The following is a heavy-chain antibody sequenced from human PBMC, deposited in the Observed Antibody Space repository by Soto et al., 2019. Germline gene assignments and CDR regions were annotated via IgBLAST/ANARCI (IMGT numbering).Heavy chain of an antibody. CDR1: GYTFTSYG. Sequence: ASVKVSCKASGYTFTSYGISWVRQAPGQGLEWMGWISAYNGNTNYAQKLQGRVTMTTDTSTSTAYMELSSLRSEDTAVYYCASGSKQQLFHPWGQGTLVTVSS. D-gene: IGHD6-13*01. V-gene: IGHV1-18*01. CDR3: ASGSKQQLFHP. J-gene: IGHJ5*02. CDR2: ISAYNGNT.